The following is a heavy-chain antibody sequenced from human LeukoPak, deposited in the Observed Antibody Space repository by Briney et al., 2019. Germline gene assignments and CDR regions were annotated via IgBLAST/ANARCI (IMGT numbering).Heavy chain of an antibody. Sequence: GASVKVSCKASGYTITSYGISWVRQPPGQGLEWMGWISDYKGNKNYAQKHKGRVTMTADTSTRTAQREVWSLSSDDAAVYYGAKDFPEYYDSSDYCNYYGMDVWGQGTTVTVSS. CDR2: ISDYKGNK. CDR1: GYTITSYG. J-gene: IGHJ6*02. CDR3: AKDFPEYYDSSDYCNYYGMDV. D-gene: IGHD3-22*01. V-gene: IGHV1-18*01.